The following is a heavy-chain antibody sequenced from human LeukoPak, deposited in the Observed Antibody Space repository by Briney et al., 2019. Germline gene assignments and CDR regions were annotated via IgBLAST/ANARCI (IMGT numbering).Heavy chain of an antibody. CDR1: GGTFSSYA. V-gene: IGHV1-69*13. D-gene: IGHD3-22*01. CDR2: IIPIFGTA. CDR3: AGDTYHLYYDSSGYYPLGY. J-gene: IGHJ4*02. Sequence: SVKVSCKAPGGTFSSYAISWVRQAPGQGLEWMGGIIPIFGTANYAQKFQGRVTITADESTSTAYMELSSLRSEDTAVYYCAGDTYHLYYDSSGYYPLGYWGQGTLVTVSS.